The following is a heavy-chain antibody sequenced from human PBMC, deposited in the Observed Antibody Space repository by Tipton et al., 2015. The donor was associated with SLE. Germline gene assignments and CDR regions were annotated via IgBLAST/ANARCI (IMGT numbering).Heavy chain of an antibody. CDR3: VRAQSWGYDAFDV. V-gene: IGHV3-11*01. D-gene: IGHD3-16*01. J-gene: IGHJ3*01. CDR2: ISSSGSTI. CDR1: GFTFSDYY. Sequence: SLRLSCAASGFTFSDYYMSWIRQAPGKGLEWLSYISSSGSTIYYADSVKGRFTISRDNAKNSLYLQMNSLRAEDTAVYYCVRAQSWGYDAFDVWGQGTMVTVSS.